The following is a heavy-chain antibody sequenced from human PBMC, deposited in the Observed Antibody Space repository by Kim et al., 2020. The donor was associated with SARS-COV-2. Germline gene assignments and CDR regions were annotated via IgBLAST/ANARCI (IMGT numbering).Heavy chain of an antibody. J-gene: IGHJ6*02. CDR3: ARERRITMVRGVIHYYYGMDV. Sequence: PETLSLTCTVSGCSISSSSYYWGWIRQPPGKGLEWIGSIYYSGGTYYNPSFMSRVTISADTSKNQFSLKLSSVTAADTAVYYCARERRITMVRGVIHYYYGMDVWGQGTTVTVSS. D-gene: IGHD3-10*01. CDR2: IYYSGGT. CDR1: GCSISSSSYY. V-gene: IGHV4-39*07.